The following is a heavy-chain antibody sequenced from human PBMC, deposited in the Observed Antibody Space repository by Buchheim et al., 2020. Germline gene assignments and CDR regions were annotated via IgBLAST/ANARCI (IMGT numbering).Heavy chain of an antibody. Sequence: EVQLLESGGGLVQPGGSLRLSCAASGFTFSSYAMSWVRQAPGKGLEWVSAISGSGGSTYYADSVKGRFTISRDNSKNTLYLQMNSLRAEDTAVYYCAKFGSLSSTSYYYYGMDDWGQGTT. CDR3: AKFGSLSSTSYYYYGMDD. D-gene: IGHD2-2*01. J-gene: IGHJ6*02. V-gene: IGHV3-23*01. CDR1: GFTFSSYA. CDR2: ISGSGGST.